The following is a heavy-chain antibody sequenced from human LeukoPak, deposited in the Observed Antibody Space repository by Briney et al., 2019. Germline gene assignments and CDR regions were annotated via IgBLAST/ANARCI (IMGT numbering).Heavy chain of an antibody. V-gene: IGHV3-49*04. CDR3: TSQYSSGWSEFGF. CDR2: IRSKAYGGTT. Sequence: GGSLRLSCTASGFTFGDYTMSWVRQAPGKGLEWVGFIRSKAYGGTTEYAASVKGRFTISRDDSKSIAYLQMNSLKTEDTAVYYCTSQYSSGWSEFGFWGQGTLVTVSS. CDR1: GFTFGDYT. J-gene: IGHJ4*02. D-gene: IGHD6-19*01.